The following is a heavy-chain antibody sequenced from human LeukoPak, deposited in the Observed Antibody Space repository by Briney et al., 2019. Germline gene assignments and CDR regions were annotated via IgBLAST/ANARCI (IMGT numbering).Heavy chain of an antibody. J-gene: IGHJ4*02. CDR1: GFPFSSYA. CDR3: ARQLGYCSDGSCYFDY. Sequence: GGSLRLSCAASGFPFSSYAMGWVRQAPGRGLEWVSAISNNGGSTYDADSMKGRFTISRDNSKNTLHLQMNSLRAEDTAVYHCARQLGYCSDGSCYFDYWGQGTLVTVSS. V-gene: IGHV3-23*01. CDR2: ISNNGGST. D-gene: IGHD2-15*01.